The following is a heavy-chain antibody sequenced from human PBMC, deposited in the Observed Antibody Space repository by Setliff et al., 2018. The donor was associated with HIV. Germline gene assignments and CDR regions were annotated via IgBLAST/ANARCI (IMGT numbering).Heavy chain of an antibody. D-gene: IGHD3-3*01. J-gene: IGHJ2*01. V-gene: IGHV1-3*04. CDR1: GYNFTSYA. CDR3: ARVTDDFWSGYYSRPYRYFDL. Sequence: GASVKVSCKASGYNFTSYAMHWVRQAPGQRLEWMGWINTGNGNSKYSQRFQGRVTITSDTSASTAYMELRSLRSEDTAVYYCARVTDDFWSGYYSRPYRYFDLWGRGTLVTVSS. CDR2: INTGNGNS.